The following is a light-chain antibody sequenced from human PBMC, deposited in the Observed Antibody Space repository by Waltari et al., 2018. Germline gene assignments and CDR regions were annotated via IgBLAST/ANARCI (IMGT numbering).Light chain of an antibody. V-gene: IGLV1-44*01. Sequence: QSVLTQPPSASGTPGQRVTISCSGRSSNIGSNTVSWYQQLPGTAPKLLIYNNHQRPSGVPDRFSGSKSGTSASLAISGLQSEDEADYCCAAWDDRLNGPVFGGGTKLTVL. CDR3: AAWDDRLNGPV. J-gene: IGLJ2*01. CDR2: NNH. CDR1: SSNIGSNT.